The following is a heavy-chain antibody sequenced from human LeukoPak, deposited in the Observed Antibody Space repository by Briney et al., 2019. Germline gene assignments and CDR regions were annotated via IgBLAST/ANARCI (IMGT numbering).Heavy chain of an antibody. D-gene: IGHD2-15*01. J-gene: IGHJ4*02. CDR1: GGSFSGYY. Sequence: KPSETLSLTCAVYGGSFSGYYWSWIRQPPGKGLEWIGEINHSGSTNYNPSLKSRVTISVDTSKNQFSLKLSSVTAADTAVYYCAREGLQASIDYWGQGTLVTVSS. CDR3: AREGLQASIDY. CDR2: INHSGST. V-gene: IGHV4-34*01.